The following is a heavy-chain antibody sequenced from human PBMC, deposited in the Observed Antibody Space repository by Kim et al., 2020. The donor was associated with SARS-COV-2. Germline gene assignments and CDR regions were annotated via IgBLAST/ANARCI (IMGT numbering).Heavy chain of an antibody. CDR1: GYSFTSYW. CDR2: IYPGDSDT. CDR3: ATYGYCSGGSCYSLGYFQH. V-gene: IGHV5-51*01. Sequence: GESLKISRKGSGYSFTSYWIGWVRQMPGKGLEWMGIIYPGDSDTRYSPSFQGQVTISADKSISTAYLQWSSLKASDTAMYYCATYGYCSGGSCYSLGYFQHWGQGTLVTVSS. J-gene: IGHJ1*01. D-gene: IGHD2-15*01.